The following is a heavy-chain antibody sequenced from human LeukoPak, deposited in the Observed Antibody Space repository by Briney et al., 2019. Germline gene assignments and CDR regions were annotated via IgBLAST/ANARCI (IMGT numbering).Heavy chain of an antibody. CDR2: ISCYNGDT. V-gene: IGHV1-18*01. J-gene: IGHJ4*02. D-gene: IGHD3-22*01. CDR3: ARDNPYYYLY. Sequence: ASVKVSCKTSGYIFRNYGISWMRQAPGQGLEWMGWISCYNGDTKYTQKLQGRVTMTTDASTSTAYMELRSLRSDDTAVYYCARDNPYYYLYWGQGTLVTVSS. CDR1: GYIFRNYG.